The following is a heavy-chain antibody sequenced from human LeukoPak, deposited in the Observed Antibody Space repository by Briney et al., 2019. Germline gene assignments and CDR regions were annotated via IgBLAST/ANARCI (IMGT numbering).Heavy chain of an antibody. CDR1: GFSVSATH. CDR3: AKDEVTSGGGLAS. D-gene: IGHD2-21*02. Sequence: GGSLRLSCAASGFSVSATHMSWVRQAPGKGLEWVSAMYTGGTTYYADSVTGRFTVSRDTSRNTLFLHMDSLRAEDTAVYYCAKDEVTSGGGLASWGQGTLVIVSS. CDR2: MYTGGTT. V-gene: IGHV3-53*01. J-gene: IGHJ5*01.